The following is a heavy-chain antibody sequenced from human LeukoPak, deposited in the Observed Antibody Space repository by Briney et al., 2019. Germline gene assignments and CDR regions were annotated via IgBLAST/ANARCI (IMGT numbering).Heavy chain of an antibody. CDR3: ARDQVAGPFDY. Sequence: SETLSLTCTVSGGSISGYYWNCIRQPAGKGLEWIGHIYTSGSTNYNLSLKSRLTMSVDTSNNQFSLGLRSVTAADTAVYYCARDQVAGPFDYWGQGTLVTVSS. D-gene: IGHD6-19*01. J-gene: IGHJ4*02. V-gene: IGHV4-4*07. CDR2: IYTSGST. CDR1: GGSISGYY.